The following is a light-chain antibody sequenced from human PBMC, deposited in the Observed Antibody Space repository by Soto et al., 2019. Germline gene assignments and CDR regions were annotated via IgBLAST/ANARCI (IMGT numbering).Light chain of an antibody. V-gene: IGLV4-69*01. Sequence: QPVLTQSPSASASLGASVKLTCTLNSGHSSYAIAWHQQQPEKGPRYLMKLNSDGSHNKGDGIPDRFSGSSSGAERHLTISSLQSEDEADYYCQTWGTAIHDVVFGGGTKLTV. J-gene: IGLJ2*01. CDR1: SGHSSYA. CDR2: LNSDGSH. CDR3: QTWGTAIHDVV.